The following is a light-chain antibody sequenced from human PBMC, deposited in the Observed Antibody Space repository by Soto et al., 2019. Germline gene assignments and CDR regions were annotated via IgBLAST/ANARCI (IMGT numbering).Light chain of an antibody. CDR2: EVT. J-gene: IGLJ1*01. CDR3: TSSTSNTALV. CDR1: SRDIGSHDY. V-gene: IGLV2-14*01. Sequence: QASLTQNASESGSPGQSITSSCTGTSRDIGSHDYVSWYQHHPGKAPKLIIYEVTNRPSGVSDRFSGSKSGSTASLTISGLQAEDEADYHCTSSTSNTALVFGTATKVTVL.